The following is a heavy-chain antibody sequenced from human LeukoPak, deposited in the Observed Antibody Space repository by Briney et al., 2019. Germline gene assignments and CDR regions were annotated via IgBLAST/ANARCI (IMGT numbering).Heavy chain of an antibody. J-gene: IGHJ4*02. D-gene: IGHD5-24*01. Sequence: GGSLRLSCAASGFTFSSYAISWVRQAPGQGLEWMGGIIPIFGTANYAQKFQGRVTITADESTSTAYMELSSLRSEDTAVYYCARGDGPRAFYFDYWGQGTLVTVSS. CDR3: ARGDGPRAFYFDY. CDR1: GFTFSSYA. V-gene: IGHV1-69*01. CDR2: IIPIFGTA.